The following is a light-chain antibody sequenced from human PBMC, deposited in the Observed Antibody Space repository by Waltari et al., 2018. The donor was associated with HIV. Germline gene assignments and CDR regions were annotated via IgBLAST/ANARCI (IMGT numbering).Light chain of an antibody. V-gene: IGKV1-39*01. CDR1: QTINRA. J-gene: IGKJ3*01. CDR3: LQTYGSPLT. Sequence: DIQMTQSPSSLPASVGDRLTITSRASQTINRALNWYQQKPGQSPTLLISAASTLESGVPSRFSGSVSGAEFTLSISSVQPEDFATYYCLQTYGSPLTFGPGTTLEVK. CDR2: AAS.